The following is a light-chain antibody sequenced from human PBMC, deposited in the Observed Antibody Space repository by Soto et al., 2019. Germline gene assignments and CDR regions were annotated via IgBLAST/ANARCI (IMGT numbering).Light chain of an antibody. CDR1: QSVSSNY. Sequence: EIVLTQSPGTLSFSPGERATLSCRASQSVSSNYLAWYQQKPGQAPRLLIYGASSRATGIPDRFSGIGSGTDFTLTVSRLEPEDFAVFYCQQDGSSPPTFCQWTKVEIK. J-gene: IGKJ2*01. CDR2: GAS. CDR3: QQDGSSPPT. V-gene: IGKV3-20*01.